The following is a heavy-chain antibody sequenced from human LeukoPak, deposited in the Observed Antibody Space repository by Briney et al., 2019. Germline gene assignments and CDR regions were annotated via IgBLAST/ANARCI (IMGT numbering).Heavy chain of an antibody. CDR2: IYYSGST. J-gene: IGHJ5*02. CDR1: GGSISSYY. V-gene: IGHV4-59*01. D-gene: IGHD2-2*01. Sequence: SETLSLTCTVSGGSISSYYWSWIRQPPGKGLEWIGYIYYSGSTNYNPSLKSQVTIAVDTAKNQFSLKLSSVTAADTAVYYCARDLGVVPAAWGGWFDPWGQGTLVSVCS. CDR3: ARDLGVVPAAWGGWFDP.